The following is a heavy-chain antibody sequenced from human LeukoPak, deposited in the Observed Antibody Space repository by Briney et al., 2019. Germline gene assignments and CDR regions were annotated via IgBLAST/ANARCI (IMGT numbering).Heavy chain of an antibody. V-gene: IGHV3-23*01. Sequence: PGGSLRLSCAASGFTFSSYGMSWVRQAPGKGLEWVSAISGSGGSTYYADSVKGRFTISRDNSKNTLYLQMNSLRAEDTAVYYCAKAHHIGYSYGALDYWGQGTLVTVSS. CDR2: ISGSGGST. D-gene: IGHD5-18*01. CDR3: AKAHHIGYSYGALDY. J-gene: IGHJ4*02. CDR1: GFTFSSYG.